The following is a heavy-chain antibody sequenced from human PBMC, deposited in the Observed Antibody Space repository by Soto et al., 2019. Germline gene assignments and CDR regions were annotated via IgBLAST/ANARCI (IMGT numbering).Heavy chain of an antibody. Sequence: PGGSLRLSCAASGFTFSSYAMSWVRQAPGKGLEWVSAISGSGGSTYYADSVKGRFTISRDNSKNTLYLQMNSLRAEDTAVYYCAKYCSSTSCYVPFFDYWGQGTLVTVSS. V-gene: IGHV3-23*01. CDR2: ISGSGGST. D-gene: IGHD2-2*01. J-gene: IGHJ4*02. CDR1: GFTFSSYA. CDR3: AKYCSSTSCYVPFFDY.